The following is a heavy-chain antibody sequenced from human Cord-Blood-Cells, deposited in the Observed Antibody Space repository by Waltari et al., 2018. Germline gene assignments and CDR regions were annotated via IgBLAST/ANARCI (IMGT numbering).Heavy chain of an antibody. J-gene: IGHJ4*02. CDR3: AKDISGYSLSHFDY. CDR1: YA. Sequence: YAMHWVRQAPGKGLEWVSGISWNSGSIGYADSVKGRFTISRDNAKNSLYLQMNSLRAEDTALYYCAKDISGYSLSHFDYWGQGTLVTVSS. D-gene: IGHD6-13*01. CDR2: ISWNSGSI. V-gene: IGHV3-9*01.